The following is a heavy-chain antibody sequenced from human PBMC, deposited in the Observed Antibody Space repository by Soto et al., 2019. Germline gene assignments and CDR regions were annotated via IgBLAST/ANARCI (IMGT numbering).Heavy chain of an antibody. D-gene: IGHD2-15*01. J-gene: IGHJ4*02. CDR1: GGTFSSYA. Sequence: QVQLVQSGAEVKKPGSSVKVSCKASGGTFSSYAISWVRQAPGQGLEWMGGIIPIFGTANYAQKFQGRVTITADESTSTAYMELSSLRSEDTAVYYCAGRFLLYCSGGSCVPRFDYWGQGTLVTVSS. V-gene: IGHV1-69*01. CDR2: IIPIFGTA. CDR3: AGRFLLYCSGGSCVPRFDY.